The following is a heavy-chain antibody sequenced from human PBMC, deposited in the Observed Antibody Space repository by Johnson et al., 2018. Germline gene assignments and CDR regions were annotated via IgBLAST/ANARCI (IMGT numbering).Heavy chain of an antibody. V-gene: IGHV3-9*01. CDR1: GFTFDDYA. D-gene: IGHD6-19*01. CDR3: AKDRGSAGLDAFDI. J-gene: IGHJ3*02. CDR2: ISWNSGSI. Sequence: VRLVECGGGLVQPGRSLRLSCAASGFTFDDYAMHWVRQAPGKGLEWVSGISWNSGSIGYADSVKGRFTISRDNAKNSLYLQMNSLRAEDKALYYCAKDRGSAGLDAFDIWGQGTMVTVSS.